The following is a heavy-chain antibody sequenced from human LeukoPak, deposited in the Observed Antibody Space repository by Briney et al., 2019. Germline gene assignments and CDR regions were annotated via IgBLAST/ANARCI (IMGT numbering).Heavy chain of an antibody. CDR1: GFTFSSCA. V-gene: IGHV3-30-3*01. D-gene: IGHD6-19*01. CDR3: AGGSGWLLFDY. Sequence: GGSLRLSCAASGFTFSSCAMHWVRQAPGKGLEWVAVISHDGSNKYYADSVKGRFTISRDNSKNTLYLQMNSLRAEDTAVCYCAGGSGWLLFDYWGQGTLVTVSS. J-gene: IGHJ4*02. CDR2: ISHDGSNK.